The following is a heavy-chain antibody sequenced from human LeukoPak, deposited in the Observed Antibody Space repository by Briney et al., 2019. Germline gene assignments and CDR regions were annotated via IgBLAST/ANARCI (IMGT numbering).Heavy chain of an antibody. V-gene: IGHV3-48*02. Sequence: PGGSLRLSCAASGFTFSSYSMNWVRQAPGKGLEWVSYISSSSSTIYYADSVKGRFTISRDNAKNSLYLQMNSLRDEDTAVYYCASTSGSYSKTNWFDPWGQGTLVTVSS. J-gene: IGHJ5*02. CDR2: ISSSSSTI. CDR3: ASTSGSYSKTNWFDP. CDR1: GFTFSSYS. D-gene: IGHD1-26*01.